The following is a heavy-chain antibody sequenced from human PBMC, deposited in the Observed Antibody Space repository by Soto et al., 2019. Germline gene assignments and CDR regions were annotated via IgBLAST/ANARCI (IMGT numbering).Heavy chain of an antibody. CDR2: IYYSGST. CDR3: ARGSLYYGDYVEYFDY. CDR1: GGSISSYY. D-gene: IGHD4-17*01. Sequence: SETLSLTCTGSGGSISSYYWSWIRQPPGKGLEWIGYIYYSGSTNYNPSLKSRVTISVDTSKNQFSLKLSSVTAADTAVYYCARGSLYYGDYVEYFDYWGQGTLVTVS. J-gene: IGHJ4*02. V-gene: IGHV4-59*01.